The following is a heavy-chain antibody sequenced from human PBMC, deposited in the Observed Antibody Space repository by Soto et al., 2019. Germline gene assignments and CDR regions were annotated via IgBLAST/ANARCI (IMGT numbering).Heavy chain of an antibody. V-gene: IGHV4-39*01. D-gene: IGHD1-26*01. J-gene: IGHJ5*02. Sequence: QLQLQESGPGLVKPSETLSLTCTVSGGSISSSSYYWGWIRQPPGKGLEWIGSIYYSGSTYYNPSLNSRVTISVDTSKNQFSLKLSSVTAADTAVYYCARCLNTTIDTWGQGTLVTVSS. CDR1: GGSISSSSYY. CDR3: ARCLNTTIDT. CDR2: IYYSGST.